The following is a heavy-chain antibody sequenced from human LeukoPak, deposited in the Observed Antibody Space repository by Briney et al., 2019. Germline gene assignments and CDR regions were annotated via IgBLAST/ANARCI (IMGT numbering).Heavy chain of an antibody. Sequence: SETLSLTCTVSGGSISSYYWGWIRQPPGKGLEWIGSIYYSGSTYYNPSPKSRVTISVDTSKNQFSLKLSSVTAADTAVYYCARHPIYYYGSGPFDPWGQGTLVTVSS. J-gene: IGHJ5*02. V-gene: IGHV4-39*01. CDR2: IYYSGST. CDR1: GGSISSYY. CDR3: ARHPIYYYGSGPFDP. D-gene: IGHD3-10*01.